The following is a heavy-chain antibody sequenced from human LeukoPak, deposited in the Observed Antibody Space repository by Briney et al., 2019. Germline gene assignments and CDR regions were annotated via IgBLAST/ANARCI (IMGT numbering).Heavy chain of an antibody. J-gene: IGHJ3*02. CDR1: GGTFSSYA. CDR3: ASPLRFLEWLDDAFDI. Sequence: SVKVSCKASGGTFSSYAISWVRQAPGQGLEWMGRIIPIFGTANYAQKFQGRVTITADESTSTAYMELSSLRSEDTAVYYCASPLRFLEWLDDAFDIWGQGTMVTVSS. V-gene: IGHV1-69*13. CDR2: IIPIFGTA. D-gene: IGHD3-3*01.